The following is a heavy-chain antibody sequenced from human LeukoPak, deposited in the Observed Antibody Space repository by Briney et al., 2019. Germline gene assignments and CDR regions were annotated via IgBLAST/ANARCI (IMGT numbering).Heavy chain of an antibody. CDR3: ATTVRHYYDSSGYYPEYYYYYMDV. CDR1: GYTFTSYG. D-gene: IGHD3-22*01. V-gene: IGHV1-18*01. J-gene: IGHJ6*03. CDR2: ISPYNGNT. Sequence: ASVKVSCKASGYTFTSYGISWVRQAPGQGLEWMGWISPYNGNTNYAQQFQGRVTMTTDTSTSAAYMELSSLRSEDTAVYYCATTVRHYYDSSGYYPEYYYYYMDVWGKGTTVTVSS.